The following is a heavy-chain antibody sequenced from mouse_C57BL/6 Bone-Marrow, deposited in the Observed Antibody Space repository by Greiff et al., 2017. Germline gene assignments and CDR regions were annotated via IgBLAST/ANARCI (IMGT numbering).Heavy chain of an antibody. V-gene: IGHV1-7*01. CDR2: INPSSGYT. Sequence: VQLQQSGAELAKPGASVKLSCKASGYTFTSYWMHWVKQRPGQGLEWIGYINPSSGYTKYNQKFKDKATLTADKSSSTAYMQLSSLTDEDSAVYYCARRGYDYDGGYYYAMDYWGQGTSVTVSS. D-gene: IGHD2-4*01. CDR3: ARRGYDYDGGYYYAMDY. CDR1: GYTFTSYW. J-gene: IGHJ4*01.